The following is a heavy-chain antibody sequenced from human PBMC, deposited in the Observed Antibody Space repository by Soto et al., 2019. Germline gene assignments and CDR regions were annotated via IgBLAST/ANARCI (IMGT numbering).Heavy chain of an antibody. J-gene: IGHJ5*02. CDR2: INPSSGGT. CDR3: AKGGSSWTEWFDP. Sequence: ASVNVSCKASGYPLTAKYLHWVRQAPGQGLEWMGWINPSSGGTKEAQKFRGRVTMTRDTSISAAYMELSRLTSDDTAVYYCAKGGSSWTEWFDPWGQGTLVTVSS. CDR1: GYPLTAKY. V-gene: IGHV1-2*02. D-gene: IGHD6-13*01.